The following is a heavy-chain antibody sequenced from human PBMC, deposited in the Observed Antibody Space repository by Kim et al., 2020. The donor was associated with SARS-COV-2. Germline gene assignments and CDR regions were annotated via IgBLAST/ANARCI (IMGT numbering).Heavy chain of an antibody. D-gene: IGHD3-10*01. J-gene: IGHJ4*02. CDR3: ARDLWFGELYY. CDR1: GFTFSSYS. Sequence: GGSLRLSCAASGFTFSSYSMNWVRQAPGKGLEWVSSISSSSYIYYADSVKGRFTISRDNAKNSLYLQMNSLRAEDTAVYYCARDLWFGELYYWGQGTLVTVSS. V-gene: IGHV3-21*01. CDR2: ISSSSYI.